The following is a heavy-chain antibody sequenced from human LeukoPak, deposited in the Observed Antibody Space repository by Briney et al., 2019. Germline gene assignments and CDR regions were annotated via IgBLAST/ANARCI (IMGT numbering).Heavy chain of an antibody. CDR1: GLTFSGSA. Sequence: GGSLRLSCAASGLTFSGSAMHWVRQASGKGLEWVGRIRSKANSYATAYAASVKGRFTISRDDSKNTAYLQMNSLRAEDTAVYYCARETYGDYDILTGSPDYWGQGTLVTVSS. CDR2: IRSKANSYAT. J-gene: IGHJ4*02. CDR3: ARETYGDYDILTGSPDY. D-gene: IGHD3-9*01. V-gene: IGHV3-73*01.